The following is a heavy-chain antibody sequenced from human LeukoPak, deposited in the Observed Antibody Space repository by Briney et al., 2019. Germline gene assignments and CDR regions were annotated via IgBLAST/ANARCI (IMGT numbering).Heavy chain of an antibody. CDR2: IYHSGST. CDR3: ARRIAVAGTNWFDP. CDR1: GGSISSSNW. Sequence: SETLSLTCAVSGGSISSSNWWSWVRQPPGKGLEWIGEIYHSGSTNYNPSLKSRVTISVDTSKNQFSLKLSSVTAADTAVYYCARRIAVAGTNWFDPWGQGTLVTVSS. V-gene: IGHV4-4*02. J-gene: IGHJ5*02. D-gene: IGHD6-19*01.